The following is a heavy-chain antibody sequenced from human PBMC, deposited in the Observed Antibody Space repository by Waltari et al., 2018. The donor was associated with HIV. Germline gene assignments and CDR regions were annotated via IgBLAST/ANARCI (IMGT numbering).Heavy chain of an antibody. CDR3: ARQSLGSFDY. CDR2: ITVSGGST. V-gene: IGHV3-23*01. J-gene: IGHJ4*02. Sequence: EVQLLESGGGLVQPGGSLRLSCATSGFTFRSYAMSWVRQAPRKGLEWVSAITVSGGSTYYADSVKGRFTISRDKSKNTLYLQMDSLRAEDTAVYYCARQSLGSFDYWGQGTLVTVSS. D-gene: IGHD7-27*01. CDR1: GFTFRSYA.